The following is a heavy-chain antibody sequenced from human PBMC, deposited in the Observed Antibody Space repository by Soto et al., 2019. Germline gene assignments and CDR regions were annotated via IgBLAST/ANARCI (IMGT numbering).Heavy chain of an antibody. V-gene: IGHV3-23*01. J-gene: IGHJ4*02. CDR2: ISGSGASA. CDR3: ARRGSGSYYDY. D-gene: IGHD1-26*01. CDR1: GFTFSSYA. Sequence: EVQLLESGGGLVQPGGSLRLSCAASGFTFSSYAMRWVRQAPVKGLELVSAISGSGASAYYADSGKGRFTSSRDNSKNTLYLQMNSLRAEDTAVYYCARRGSGSYYDYWGQGTLVTVSS.